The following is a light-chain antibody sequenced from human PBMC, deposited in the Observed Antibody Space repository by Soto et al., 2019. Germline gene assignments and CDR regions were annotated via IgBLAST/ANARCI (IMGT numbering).Light chain of an antibody. CDR3: HQYGISPPVT. V-gene: IGKV3-20*01. Sequence: EIVLTQSPGTLSLSPGKRATLSCRASQSVSSSYLAWYQQKPGQAPRLLIYGASNRATGIPDRFSGSGSGTDFTLTISRLEPEDFAMYYCHQYGISPPVTFGQGTKVDI. J-gene: IGKJ1*01. CDR2: GAS. CDR1: QSVSSSY.